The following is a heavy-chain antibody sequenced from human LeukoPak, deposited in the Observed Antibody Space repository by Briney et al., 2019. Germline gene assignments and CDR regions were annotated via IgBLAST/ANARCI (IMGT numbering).Heavy chain of an antibody. CDR1: GYSFTSYW. CDR3: ASPAGSGSNYYYGMDV. CDR2: IYPGDSDT. Sequence: GESLKISCKGSGYSFTSYWIGWVRQMPGKGLEWMGIIYPGDSDTRYSPSFQGQVTISADKSISTAYLQWSSLKASDTAMYYCASPAGSGSNYYYGMDVWGQGTTVTVSS. J-gene: IGHJ6*02. V-gene: IGHV5-51*01. D-gene: IGHD3-10*01.